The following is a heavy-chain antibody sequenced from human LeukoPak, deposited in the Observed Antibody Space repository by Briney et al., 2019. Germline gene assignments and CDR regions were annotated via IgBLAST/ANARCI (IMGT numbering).Heavy chain of an antibody. V-gene: IGHV3-11*01. CDR2: ISSSGSTI. CDR1: GFTFSDYY. D-gene: IGHD3-22*01. Sequence: GGSLRLSCAASGFTFSDYYMSWIRQAPGKGLEWVSYISSSGSTIYYADSVKGRFPISRDNAKNSLYLQMNSLRAEDTAVYYCAIAHYYDSSGYYYGLWEWGQGTLVTVSS. CDR3: AIAHYYDSSGYYYGLWE. J-gene: IGHJ4*02.